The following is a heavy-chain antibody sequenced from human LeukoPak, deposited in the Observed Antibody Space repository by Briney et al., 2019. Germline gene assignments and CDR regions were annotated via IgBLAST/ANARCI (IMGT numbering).Heavy chain of an antibody. Sequence: ASVKVSCKASGYTFTSYGISWVRQAPGQGLEWMGWISAYNGNTNYAQKLQGRVTMTTDTSTSTAYMELRSLRSDDTAVYYCARRWAIVRGVIGNWFDPWGQGTLVTVSS. CDR2: ISAYNGNT. D-gene: IGHD3-10*01. V-gene: IGHV1-18*01. CDR3: ARRWAIVRGVIGNWFDP. J-gene: IGHJ5*02. CDR1: GYTFTSYG.